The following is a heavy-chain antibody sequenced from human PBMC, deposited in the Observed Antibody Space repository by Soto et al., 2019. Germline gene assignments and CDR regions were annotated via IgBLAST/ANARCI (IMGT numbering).Heavy chain of an antibody. CDR1: GFTFSIYW. V-gene: IGHV3-74*01. CDR2: INSDGSST. J-gene: IGHJ4*02. D-gene: IGHD6-19*01. CDR3: ARARIAVAGYDY. Sequence: GSVRLSCAASGFTFSIYWMHWVRRAPGKGLVWVSRINSDGSSTSYADSVKGRLTISRDNAKNTLYLQMNSLRAEDTAVYYCARARIAVAGYDYWGQGTLVTVSS.